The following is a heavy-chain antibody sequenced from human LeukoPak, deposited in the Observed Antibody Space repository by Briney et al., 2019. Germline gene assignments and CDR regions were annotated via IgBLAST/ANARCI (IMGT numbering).Heavy chain of an antibody. V-gene: IGHV4-4*07. J-gene: IGHJ5*02. CDR1: GDSTSGYY. CDR2: IYSSGSA. Sequence: SETLSLTCTVPGDSTSGYYWSWIRQPAEKGLEWIGRIYSSGSANYNPSLKSRVTMSLDTSKKQFYLQMNSVTAADTAIYYCARERSSGLALWGQGALVTVPS. D-gene: IGHD6-19*01. CDR3: ARERSSGLAL.